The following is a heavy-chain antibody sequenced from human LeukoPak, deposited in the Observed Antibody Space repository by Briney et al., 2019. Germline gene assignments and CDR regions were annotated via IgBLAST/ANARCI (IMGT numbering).Heavy chain of an antibody. CDR3: ARGAYDFWSGYTNWFDP. D-gene: IGHD3-3*01. J-gene: IGHJ5*02. V-gene: IGHV4-31*03. CDR2: IYYSGST. CDR1: GDSISSGGYY. Sequence: SQTLSLTCTVSGDSISSGGYYWSWIRQHPGKGLEWIGYIYYSGSTYYNPSLKSRVTISVDTSKNQFSLKLSSVTAADTAVYYCARGAYDFWSGYTNWFDPWGQGTLVTVSS.